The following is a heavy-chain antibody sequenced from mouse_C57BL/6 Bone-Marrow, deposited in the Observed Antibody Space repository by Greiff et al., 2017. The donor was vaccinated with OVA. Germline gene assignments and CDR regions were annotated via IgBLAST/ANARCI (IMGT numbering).Heavy chain of an antibody. CDR1: GYTFTDYY. J-gene: IGHJ2*01. Sequence: EVQLQQSGPELVKPGASVKISCKASGYTFTDYYMNWVKQSHGKSLEWIGDINPNNGGTSYNQKFKGKATLTVDKSSSTAYMELRSLTSEDSAGYYCARDSNYVDCWGQGTTLTVSS. CDR3: ARDSNYVDC. CDR2: INPNNGGT. D-gene: IGHD2-5*01. V-gene: IGHV1-26*01.